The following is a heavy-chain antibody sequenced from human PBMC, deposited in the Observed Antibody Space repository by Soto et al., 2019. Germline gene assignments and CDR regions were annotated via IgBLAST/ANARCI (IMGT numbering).Heavy chain of an antibody. CDR3: ARDPIAAAGEEYNWFDP. Sequence: ASVKVSCKASGYTFTSYGISWVRQAPGQGLEWMGWISAYNGNTNYAQKLQGRVTMTTDTSTSTAYMELRSLRSDDTAVYYCARDPIAAAGEEYNWFDPWGQGPLVTVSS. D-gene: IGHD6-13*01. CDR2: ISAYNGNT. V-gene: IGHV1-18*01. J-gene: IGHJ5*02. CDR1: GYTFTSYG.